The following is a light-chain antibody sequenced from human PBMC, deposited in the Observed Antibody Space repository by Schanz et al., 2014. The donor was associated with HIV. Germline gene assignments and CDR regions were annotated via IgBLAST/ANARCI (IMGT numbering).Light chain of an antibody. CDR1: SSNIGAGYD. Sequence: QSVLTQPPSVSGAPGQRVTISCTGGSSNIGAGYDVHWYQHRPGTTPKLLIYVNINRPSGVPDRFSGSKSGTSASLAISGLRSEDEADYYCAAWDDSLSGRVFGGGTKLTVL. J-gene: IGLJ3*02. V-gene: IGLV1-40*01. CDR3: AAWDDSLSGRV. CDR2: VNI.